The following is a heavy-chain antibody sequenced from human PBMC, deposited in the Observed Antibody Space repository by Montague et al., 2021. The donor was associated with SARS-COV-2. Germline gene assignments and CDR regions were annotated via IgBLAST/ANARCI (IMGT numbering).Heavy chain of an antibody. Sequence: SDTLSLTRSVSGDSINNSRYYWGWIRQPPGKGLEWIGTIYYSGSAYYNPSLKSRVTISVDTSKDQFSLKLNSVTATDTAVYYCARLESTRGVIIRGAFHIWGQGTRVTVSS. CDR2: IYYSGSA. J-gene: IGHJ3*02. CDR1: GDSINNSRYY. V-gene: IGHV4-39*01. D-gene: IGHD3-10*01. CDR3: ARLESTRGVIIRGAFHI.